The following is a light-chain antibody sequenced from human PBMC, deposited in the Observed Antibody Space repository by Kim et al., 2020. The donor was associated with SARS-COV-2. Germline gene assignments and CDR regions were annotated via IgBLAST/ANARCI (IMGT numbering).Light chain of an antibody. CDR1: SSNIGAGYD. CDR2: SNN. J-gene: IGLJ3*02. Sequence: QRVTIPCTGSSSNIGAGYDVHWYQQLPGTAPKLLIFSNNNRPSGVPDRISGSKSGTSAALAITGLQPEDEADYYCQSYDTRLSGWVFGGGTKLTVL. CDR3: QSYDTRLSGWV. V-gene: IGLV1-40*01.